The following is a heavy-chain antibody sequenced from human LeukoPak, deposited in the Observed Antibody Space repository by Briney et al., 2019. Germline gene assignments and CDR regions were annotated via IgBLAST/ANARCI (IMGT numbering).Heavy chain of an antibody. J-gene: IGHJ5*02. V-gene: IGHV1-18*01. D-gene: IGHD5-24*01. Sequence: ASVKVSCKASGYTFTSYGISWVRQAPGQGLEWMGWISAYNGNTNYAQKFQGRVTMTRDMSTSTVYMELSSLRSEDTAVYYCAREGDGYNSWGQGTLVTVSS. CDR2: ISAYNGNT. CDR1: GYTFTSYG. CDR3: AREGDGYNS.